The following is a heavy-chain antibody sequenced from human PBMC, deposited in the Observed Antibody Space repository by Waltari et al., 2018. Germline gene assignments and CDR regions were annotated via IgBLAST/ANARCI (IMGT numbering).Heavy chain of an antibody. CDR1: VYTFTSYP. J-gene: IGHJ4*02. CDR3: ARDKILEGATRGFDY. Sequence: QVQLVQSGAEVKKPGASAKVSCEGSVYTFTSYPMHLVHTAPGQRLEWRGWINDGNGNTKKSQKFQGRVTITRKTTANTADMKLSSMRCDDTAVYYCARDKILEGATRGFDYWGQGTLVTVSS. CDR2: INDGNGNT. D-gene: IGHD1-26*01. V-gene: IGHV1-3*01.